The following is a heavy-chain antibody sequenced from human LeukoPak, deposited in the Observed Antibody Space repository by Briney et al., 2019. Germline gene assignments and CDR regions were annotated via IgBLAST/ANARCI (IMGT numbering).Heavy chain of an antibody. Sequence: ASVKVSCKASGYTFTSYGISWVRQAPGQGLEWMGWISAYNGNTNYAQKLQGRVTMTTDTSTSTAYMELRSLRSDDTAVYYCARSSSQYYYGSGRNFGYWGQGTLVTVSS. CDR3: ARSSSQYYYGSGRNFGY. CDR1: GYTFTSYG. V-gene: IGHV1-18*01. J-gene: IGHJ4*02. CDR2: ISAYNGNT. D-gene: IGHD3-10*01.